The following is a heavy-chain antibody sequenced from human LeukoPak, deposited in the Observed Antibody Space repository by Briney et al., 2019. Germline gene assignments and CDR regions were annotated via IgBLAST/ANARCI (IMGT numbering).Heavy chain of an antibody. CDR1: GGSISSSSYY. Sequence: SETLSLTCTVSGGSISSSSYYWGWIRQPPGKGLEWIGSIYYSGSTYYNPSLKSRVTISVDTSKNQFSLKLSSVTAADTAVYHCARGGSSGYERFDYWGQGTLVTVSS. V-gene: IGHV4-39*01. CDR3: ARGGSSGYERFDY. J-gene: IGHJ4*02. D-gene: IGHD5-12*01. CDR2: IYYSGST.